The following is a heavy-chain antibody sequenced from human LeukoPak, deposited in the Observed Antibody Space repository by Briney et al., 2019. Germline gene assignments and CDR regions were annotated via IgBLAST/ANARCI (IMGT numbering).Heavy chain of an antibody. V-gene: IGHV3-7*01. CDR3: ATISAQTFDI. D-gene: IGHD5-24*01. J-gene: IGHJ3*02. CDR2: IKPDGIDK. CDR1: GFTFRSHW. Sequence: GGSLRLSCVGSGFTFRSHWLNWVRQSPGKGLEWVANIKPDGIDKYYVDSARGRFTVSRDNAKNSAFLQMTSLRAEDTAIYYCATISAQTFDIWGQGTLVSVSS.